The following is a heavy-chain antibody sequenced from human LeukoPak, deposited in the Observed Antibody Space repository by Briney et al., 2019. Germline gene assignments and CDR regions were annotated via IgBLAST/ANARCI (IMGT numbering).Heavy chain of an antibody. V-gene: IGHV3-21*04. CDR3: ARGGAMVRGVSPLDY. D-gene: IGHD3-10*01. J-gene: IGHJ4*02. Sequence: TGGFLRLSCAASGFTFSNYIINWVRQAPGKGLEWVSSISSSGSYINYADSVKGRFTISRDNAKNSLYLQMNSLRAEDTAVYYCARGGAMVRGVSPLDYWGQGSLVTVSS. CDR2: ISSSGSYI. CDR1: GFTFSNYI.